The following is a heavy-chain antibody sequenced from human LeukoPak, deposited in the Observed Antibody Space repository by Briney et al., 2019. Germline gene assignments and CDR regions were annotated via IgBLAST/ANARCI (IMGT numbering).Heavy chain of an antibody. V-gene: IGHV4-59*01. CDR3: ASSPREREWFDP. J-gene: IGHJ5*02. CDR1: GGSISSYY. Sequence: SETLSLTCTVSGGSISSYYWSWIRQPPGKGLGWIGYAYYSGSTNYNPSLKSRVTISVDTSKNQFSLKLSSVTAADTAVYYCASSPREREWFDPWGQGTLVTVSS. CDR2: AYYSGST. D-gene: IGHD1-26*01.